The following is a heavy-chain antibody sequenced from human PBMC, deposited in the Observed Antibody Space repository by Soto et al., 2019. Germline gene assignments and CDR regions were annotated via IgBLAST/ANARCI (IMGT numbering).Heavy chain of an antibody. CDR3: ARVPVCTDTDCYGFEA. CDR1: GVSISSSDCA. J-gene: IGHJ5*02. CDR2: SYFRGRI. V-gene: IGHV4-30-4*01. D-gene: IGHD2-21*02. Sequence: QVQLPESGPGLVKPSQTLSLTCSVSGVSISSSDCAWSWIRQSPRKGMEWLADSYFRGRIHYNPSFRSRATITRDASTNQLLLSLRSVTAADTAVYYCARVPVCTDTDCYGFEAWGPGAPVTVSS.